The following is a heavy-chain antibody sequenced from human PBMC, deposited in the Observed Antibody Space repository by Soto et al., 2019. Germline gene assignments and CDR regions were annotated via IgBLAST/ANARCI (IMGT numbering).Heavy chain of an antibody. Sequence: SETLSLTCAVSGYSISSGYYWGWIRQPPGKGLEWIGSIYHSGSTYYNPSLKSRATISVDTSKNQFSLKLSSVTAADTAVYYCAREGSWYNWNQAPDYWGQGXLVTVYS. V-gene: IGHV4-38-2*02. J-gene: IGHJ4*02. D-gene: IGHD1-20*01. CDR1: GYSISSGYY. CDR3: AREGSWYNWNQAPDY. CDR2: IYHSGST.